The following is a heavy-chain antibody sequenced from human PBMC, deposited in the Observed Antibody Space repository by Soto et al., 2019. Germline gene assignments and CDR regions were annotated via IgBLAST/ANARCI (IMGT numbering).Heavy chain of an antibody. CDR3: AKGGIWGAYYFAY. J-gene: IGHJ4*02. CDR1: GFTFNKYG. Sequence: PGGSLRLSCAASGFTFNKYGMQWVRQAPGKGLEWVAVISYDVTTKYHADSVKGRFTISRDNAKNTLFLQMDSLRAEDTAVCYCAKGGIWGAYYFAYWGQGIRVTFSS. D-gene: IGHD3-16*01. CDR2: ISYDVTTK. V-gene: IGHV3-30*18.